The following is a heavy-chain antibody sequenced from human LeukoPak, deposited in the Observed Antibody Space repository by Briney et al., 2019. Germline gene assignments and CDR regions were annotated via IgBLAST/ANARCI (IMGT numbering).Heavy chain of an antibody. J-gene: IGHJ4*02. Sequence: GGSLRLSCAASGFSFSDNYMSWIRQAPGKSLEWVSYISNSGSYTNYPDSVKGRFTISRDNAKNSLYLQMNSLRDEDTAVYYCARARGAGPGGHFDYWGQGTLVTVSS. V-gene: IGHV3-11*05. D-gene: IGHD6-19*01. CDR1: GFSFSDNY. CDR2: ISNSGSYT. CDR3: ARARGAGPGGHFDY.